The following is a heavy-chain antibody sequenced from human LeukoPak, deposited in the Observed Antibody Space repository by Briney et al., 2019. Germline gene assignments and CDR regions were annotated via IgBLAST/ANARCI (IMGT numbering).Heavy chain of an antibody. CDR2: ISSSSSTI. CDR3: AREEWLRFNGY. V-gene: IGHV3-48*01. J-gene: IGHJ4*02. CDR1: GFTFSIYS. D-gene: IGHD5-12*01. Sequence: PGGSLRLSCAASGFTFSIYSMNWVRQAPGKGLEWVSYISSSSSTIYYADSVKGRFTISRDNAKNSLYLQMNSLRAEDTAVYYCAREEWLRFNGYWGQGTLVTVSS.